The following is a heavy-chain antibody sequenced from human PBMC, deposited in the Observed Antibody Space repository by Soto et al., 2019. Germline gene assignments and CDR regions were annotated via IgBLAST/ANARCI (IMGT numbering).Heavy chain of an antibody. CDR3: ARDRGVVVPAAALDVYYYCGMVV. CDR1: GFTFSSYG. V-gene: IGHV3-33*01. Sequence: GGSLRLSCAASGFTFSSYGMHWVRQAPGKGLEWVAVIWYDGSNKYYADSVKGRFTISRDNSKNTLYLQMNSLRAEDTAVYYCARDRGVVVPAAALDVYYYCGMVVWGQGDTVTVSS. J-gene: IGHJ6*02. D-gene: IGHD2-2*01. CDR2: IWYDGSNK.